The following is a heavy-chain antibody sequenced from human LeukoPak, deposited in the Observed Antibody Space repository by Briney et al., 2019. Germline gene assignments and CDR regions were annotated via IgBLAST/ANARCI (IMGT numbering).Heavy chain of an antibody. Sequence: SETLSLTCTVSGGSISSGGYYWSWIRQHPGKGLEWIGYVYYSGSTYYNPSLKSRVTISVDTSKNQFSLKLSSVTAADTAVYYCAAQDVNWFDPWGQGTLVTVSS. CDR1: GGSISSGGYY. D-gene: IGHD2-15*01. V-gene: IGHV4-31*03. CDR2: VYYSGST. CDR3: AAQDVNWFDP. J-gene: IGHJ5*02.